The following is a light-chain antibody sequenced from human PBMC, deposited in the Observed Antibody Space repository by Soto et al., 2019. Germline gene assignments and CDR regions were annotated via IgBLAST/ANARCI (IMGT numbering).Light chain of an antibody. J-gene: IGLJ2*01. Sequence: QAVVTQPPSASGSPGQSVTITCTGTSSDVGGYNYVSWYQQQHPGKAPKLLIYEVSKRPSGVPDRFSGSKSGNTASLTVSGLQAEDEADYYCSSYGGSNNLVFGGGTQLTVL. V-gene: IGLV2-8*01. CDR1: SSDVGGYNY. CDR2: EVS. CDR3: SSYGGSNNLV.